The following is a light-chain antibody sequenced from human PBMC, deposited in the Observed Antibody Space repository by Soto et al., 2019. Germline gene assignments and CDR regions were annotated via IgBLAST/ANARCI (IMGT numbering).Light chain of an antibody. J-gene: IGKJ5*01. CDR2: GAS. CDR3: QQYGSSPPIT. Sequence: EIVLTQSPGTLSLSPGERATLSCRASQSVSSNYFAWYQQKPGQAPRLLIYGASNRATGIPDRFSGSGSGTDFTLTISRLEPEDFAVYYCQQYGSSPPITFGQGTRLEIK. V-gene: IGKV3-20*01. CDR1: QSVSSNY.